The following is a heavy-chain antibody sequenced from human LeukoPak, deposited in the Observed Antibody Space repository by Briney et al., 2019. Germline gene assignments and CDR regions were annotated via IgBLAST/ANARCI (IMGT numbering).Heavy chain of an antibody. J-gene: IGHJ1*01. CDR1: GYTYTSYD. D-gene: IGHD6-13*01. CDR2: INPSGGST. CDR3: ARGGSSWYRGSFQH. Sequence: GGSLRLFCAASGYTYTSYDMHWVRQAPGQGLEWMGIINPSGGSTSYAQIFQGRVTMTRDTSTSTVYMGLSSLRSEDTAVYYCARGGSSWYRGSFQHWGQGTLVTVSS. V-gene: IGHV1-46*01.